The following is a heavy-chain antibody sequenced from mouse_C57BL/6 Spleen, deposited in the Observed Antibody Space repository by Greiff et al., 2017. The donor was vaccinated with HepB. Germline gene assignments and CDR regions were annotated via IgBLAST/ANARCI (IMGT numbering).Heavy chain of an antibody. D-gene: IGHD2-1*01. J-gene: IGHJ2*01. CDR2: IYPGDGDT. Sequence: VQLQQSGAELVKPGASVKISCKASGYAFSSYWMNWVKQRPGKGLEWIGQIYPGDGDTNYNGKFKGKATLTADKSSSTAYMQLSSLTSEDSAVYFCASSPPYGNYGGYWGQGTTLTVSS. CDR3: ASSPPYGNYGGY. CDR1: GYAFSSYW. V-gene: IGHV1-80*01.